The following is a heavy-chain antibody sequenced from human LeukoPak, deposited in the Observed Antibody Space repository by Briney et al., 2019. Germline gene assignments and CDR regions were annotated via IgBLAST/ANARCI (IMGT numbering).Heavy chain of an antibody. CDR2: IYYSGST. J-gene: IGHJ3*02. D-gene: IGHD6-13*01. V-gene: IGHV4-59*01. Sequence: SETLSLTCTVSGGSISSYYWSWIRQPPGKGLEWIGYIYYSGSTNYNPSLKSRVTISVDTSKSQFSLKLSSVTAADTAVYYCARLTAAGPDAFDIWGQGTMVTVSS. CDR3: ARLTAAGPDAFDI. CDR1: GGSISSYY.